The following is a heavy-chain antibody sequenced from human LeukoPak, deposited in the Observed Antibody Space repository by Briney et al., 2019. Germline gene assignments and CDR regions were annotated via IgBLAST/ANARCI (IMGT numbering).Heavy chain of an antibody. J-gene: IGHJ4*02. CDR3: AGDFSVGWPFDY. CDR1: GFAFSRRT. CDR2: IASDGSST. Sequence: GGSLRLSCVASGFAFSRRTMHRVRQAPGKGLQWVAVIASDGSSTYYVDSVKGRFTISRDNSKNTLYVQMNSLRDEDTAVYYCAGDFSVGWPFDYWGQGTLVTVSS. V-gene: IGHV3-30*04. D-gene: IGHD6-19*01.